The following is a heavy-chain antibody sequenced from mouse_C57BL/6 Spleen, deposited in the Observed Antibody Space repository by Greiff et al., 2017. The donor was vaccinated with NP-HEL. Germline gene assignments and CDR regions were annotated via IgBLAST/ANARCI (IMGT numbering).Heavy chain of an antibody. CDR1: GYTFTGYW. CDR2: ILPGSGST. D-gene: IGHD2-5*01. CDR3: ARKGAKVYSNYGNWYVDV. V-gene: IGHV1-9*01. J-gene: IGHJ1*03. Sequence: VQLQQSGAELMKPGASVKLSCKATGYTFTGYWIEWVKQRPGHGLEWIGEILPGSGSTNYNEKSKGKATFTADTSSNTAYMQLSSLTTEDSAIYCGARKGAKVYSNYGNWYVDVWGTGTTVTVSA.